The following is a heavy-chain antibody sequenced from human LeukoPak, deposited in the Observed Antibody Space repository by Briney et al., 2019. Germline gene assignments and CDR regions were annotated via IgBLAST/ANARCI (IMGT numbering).Heavy chain of an antibody. CDR1: GFTVSSNY. D-gene: IGHD4-17*01. V-gene: IGHV3-53*01. CDR2: IYSGGST. Sequence: GGSLRLSCAASGFTVSSNYMSWVRQAPGKGLEWVSVIYSGGSTYYADSVEGRFTISRDNSKNTLYLQMNSLRAEDTAVYYCAREGGGDYGDYLRYWGQGTLVTVSS. CDR3: AREGGGDYGDYLRY. J-gene: IGHJ4*02.